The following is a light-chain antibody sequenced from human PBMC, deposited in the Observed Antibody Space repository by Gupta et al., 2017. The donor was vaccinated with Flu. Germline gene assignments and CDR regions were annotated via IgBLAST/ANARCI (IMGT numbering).Light chain of an antibody. CDR2: LAS. CDR1: QGWGDSYKNKNY. J-gene: IGKJ1*01. Sequence: VSLGERVTINCKSSQGWGDSYKNKNYFDWEQQKPGQPPKLLIELASYREYGVTDRFSGRGEGKDFTLTSSILQAEDVAVYYGQQYYSTRTFGQGTKVEIK. V-gene: IGKV4-1*01. CDR3: QQYYSTRT.